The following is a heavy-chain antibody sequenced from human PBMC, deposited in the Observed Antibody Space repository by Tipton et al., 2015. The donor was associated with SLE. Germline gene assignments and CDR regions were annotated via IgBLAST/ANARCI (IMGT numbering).Heavy chain of an antibody. CDR1: RFTFKNYA. J-gene: IGHJ4*02. V-gene: IGHV3-9*01. CDR2: ISWNSGSI. CDR3: VRVRHGDNFDY. D-gene: IGHD3-10*01. Sequence: SLRLSCEASRFTFKNYAMHWVRQAPGKGLEWVSGISWNSGSIGYADSVKGRFTISRDNAKNSLYLQMNNLKTEDTAIYYCVRVRHGDNFDYWGQGTLVTVSS.